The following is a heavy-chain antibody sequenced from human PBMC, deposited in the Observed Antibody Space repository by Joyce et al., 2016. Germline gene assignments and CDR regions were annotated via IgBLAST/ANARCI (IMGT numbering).Heavy chain of an antibody. Sequence: EVQLVESGGGWVQPGESLTLSCAASGFTFTRYWMTGVGQAPGKGLEWVGNINEDGGAQNSVDSVEGRFTISRDNARNSVYLHISSLRGDDTAVYYCAREIWGPREWGQGTLVTVSS. CDR2: INEDGGAQ. CDR1: GFTFTRYW. J-gene: IGHJ4*02. V-gene: IGHV3-7*01. CDR3: AREIWGPRE. D-gene: IGHD3-16*01.